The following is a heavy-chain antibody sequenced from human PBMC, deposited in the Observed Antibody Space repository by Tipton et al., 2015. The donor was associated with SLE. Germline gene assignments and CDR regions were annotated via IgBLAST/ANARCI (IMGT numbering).Heavy chain of an antibody. J-gene: IGHJ1*01. CDR1: GGSLSAYY. CDR3: ATNLILEGVPEY. D-gene: IGHD3-10*01. CDR2: INHGRST. V-gene: IGHV4-34*01. Sequence: TLSLTCAVYGGSLSAYYWSWIRQPPGKGLEWIGEINHGRSTNYNPSLKSRVTISLGTSRNQFSLRLKSVTAADTAVYYCATNLILEGVPEYWAQGSLVTVSS.